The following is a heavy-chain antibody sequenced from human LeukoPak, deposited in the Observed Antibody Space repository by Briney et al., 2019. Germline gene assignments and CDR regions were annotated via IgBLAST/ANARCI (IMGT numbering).Heavy chain of an antibody. Sequence: SETLSLTCTVSGGSISSSSYYWGWIRQPPGKGLEWIGSIYYSGSTYYNPSLKSRVTISVDTSKNQFSLKLSSVIAADTAVYYCARLPAVAGIFDYWGQGTLVTVSS. J-gene: IGHJ4*02. CDR1: GGSISSSSYY. CDR2: IYYSGST. D-gene: IGHD6-19*01. CDR3: ARLPAVAGIFDY. V-gene: IGHV4-39*01.